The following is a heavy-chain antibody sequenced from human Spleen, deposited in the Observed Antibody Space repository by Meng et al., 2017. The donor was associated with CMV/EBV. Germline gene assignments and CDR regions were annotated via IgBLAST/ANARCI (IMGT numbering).Heavy chain of an antibody. Sequence: SGRSIRSGGYYWSWIRQHPGKGLEWIGSIYYSGSTYYNPSLKSRVTISVDTSKNQFSLKLSSVTAADTAVYYCARVVVGLTSMFFDYWGQGTLVTVSS. CDR2: IYYSGST. CDR1: GRSIRSGGYY. V-gene: IGHV4-31*02. D-gene: IGHD2-2*01. J-gene: IGHJ4*02. CDR3: ARVVVGLTSMFFDY.